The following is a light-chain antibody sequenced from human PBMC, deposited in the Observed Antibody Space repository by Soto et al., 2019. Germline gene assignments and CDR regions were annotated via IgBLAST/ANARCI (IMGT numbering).Light chain of an antibody. J-gene: IGKJ1*01. V-gene: IGKV1-5*01. CDR1: QSINSW. Sequence: DIQMTQSPSGLSASVGERVTSSCRASQSINSWLAWYQQKPGKAPKLLIYDVSALKRGVPPRFSGSGSGTEFTLTISSLQPEDFATYYCQQYDSFSVTFGQGTKVDIK. CDR2: DVS. CDR3: QQYDSFSVT.